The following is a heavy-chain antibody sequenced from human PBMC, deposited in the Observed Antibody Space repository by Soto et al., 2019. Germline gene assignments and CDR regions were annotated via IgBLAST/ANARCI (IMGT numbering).Heavy chain of an antibody. D-gene: IGHD2-15*01. J-gene: IGHJ4*02. Sequence: EVQLLESGGGLTQPGGSLRLSCAASGFTFSTYAMSWVRQAPGKGLEWVSTFGANSATTYYADSVKGRFTLSRDSSKNTLYLQMDSLRAEDTAIYYCARDPDIAGAGGPFDYWGQGTLVTVSS. CDR2: FGANSATT. CDR1: GFTFSTYA. CDR3: ARDPDIAGAGGPFDY. V-gene: IGHV3-23*01.